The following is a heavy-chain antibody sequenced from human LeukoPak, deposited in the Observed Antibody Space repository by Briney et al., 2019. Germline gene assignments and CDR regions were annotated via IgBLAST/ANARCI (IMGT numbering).Heavy chain of an antibody. D-gene: IGHD3-22*01. CDR2: ISSNGGST. V-gene: IGHV3-64*01. CDR3: ARGAYYDSSGYGVVY. J-gene: IGHJ4*02. Sequence: PGGSLRLSCAASGFTLSSYAMHWVRQAPGKGLEYVSAISSNGGSTYYANSVKGRFTISRDNSKNTLYLQMGSLRAEDMAVYYCARGAYYDSSGYGVVYWGQGTLVTASS. CDR1: GFTLSSYA.